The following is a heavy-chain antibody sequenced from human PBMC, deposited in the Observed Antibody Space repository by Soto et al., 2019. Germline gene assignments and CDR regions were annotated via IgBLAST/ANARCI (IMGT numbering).Heavy chain of an antibody. Sequence: PSETLSLTCTVSGGSISSYYWSWIRQPPGKGLEWIGYIYYSGSTNYNPSLKSRVTISVDTSKNQFSLKLSSVTAADTAVYYCARMSRIAAAGTVYYGMDVCGQGTTVTVSS. D-gene: IGHD6-13*01. CDR2: IYYSGST. CDR1: GGSISSYY. CDR3: ARMSRIAAAGTVYYGMDV. V-gene: IGHV4-59*01. J-gene: IGHJ6*02.